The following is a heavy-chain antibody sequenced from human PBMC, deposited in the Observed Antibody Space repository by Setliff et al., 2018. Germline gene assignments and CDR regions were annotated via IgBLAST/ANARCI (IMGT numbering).Heavy chain of an antibody. D-gene: IGHD2-2*01. CDR2: IYYSGST. J-gene: IGHJ6*02. Sequence: LSLTCTVSGGSISSGGYYWGWIRQPPGKGLEWIGSIYYSGSTYYNPSLKSRVTISVDTSKNQFSLKLSSVTAADTAVYYCARERGLGYCSSTSCRYYYYGMDVWGQGTTVTVSS. CDR1: GGSISSGGYY. V-gene: IGHV4-39*07. CDR3: ARERGLGYCSSTSCRYYYYGMDV.